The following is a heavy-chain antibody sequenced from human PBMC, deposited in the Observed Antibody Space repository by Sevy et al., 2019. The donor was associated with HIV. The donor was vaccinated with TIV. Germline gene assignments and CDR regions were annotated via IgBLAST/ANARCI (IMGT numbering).Heavy chain of an antibody. Sequence: GGSLRLSCVASGFTFSRYSMNWVRQAPGKGLEWVSNIGSTGPTIYYADSVKGRFTISRDNAKNSLYLQMNSLRAEDTAVYYCARARAVVTAIEEFDYWGQGTLVTVSS. CDR1: GFTFSRYS. V-gene: IGHV3-48*01. CDR3: ARARAVVTAIEEFDY. D-gene: IGHD2-21*02. J-gene: IGHJ4*02. CDR2: IGSTGPTI.